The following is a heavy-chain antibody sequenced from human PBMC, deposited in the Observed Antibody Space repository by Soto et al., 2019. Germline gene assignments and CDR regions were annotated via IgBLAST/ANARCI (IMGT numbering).Heavy chain of an antibody. Sequence: GGSLRLSCAASGFTFDDYAMHWVRQAPGKGLEWVSGISWNSGSIGYADSVKGRFTISRDNAKNSLYLQMDSLRAEDTALYYCAKDMTWYASVLGYMDVWGKGTTVTVSS. CDR2: ISWNSGSI. CDR3: AKDMTWYASVLGYMDV. V-gene: IGHV3-9*01. D-gene: IGHD3-10*01. J-gene: IGHJ6*03. CDR1: GFTFDDYA.